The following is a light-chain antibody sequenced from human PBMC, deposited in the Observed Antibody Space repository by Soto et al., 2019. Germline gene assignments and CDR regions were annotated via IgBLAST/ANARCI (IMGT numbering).Light chain of an antibody. V-gene: IGLV2-8*01. CDR2: EVI. Sequence: QSALTQPPSASGSPGQSVTISCTGTSSDVGGYNYVSWYQQHPGKAPKLMIYEVIKRPSGVPDRFSGSKSGNTASLTVSGLQAEDEADYYCSSYAGSNNLGVFGTGTRSPS. CDR3: SSYAGSNNLGV. J-gene: IGLJ1*01. CDR1: SSDVGGYNY.